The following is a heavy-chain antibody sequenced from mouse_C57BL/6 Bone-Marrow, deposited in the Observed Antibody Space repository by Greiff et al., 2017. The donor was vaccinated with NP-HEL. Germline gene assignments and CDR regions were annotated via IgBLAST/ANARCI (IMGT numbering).Heavy chain of an antibody. CDR1: GYTFTNYW. CDR2: IYPGGGYT. D-gene: IGHD1-1*01. CDR3: ARGGDYGSAWFAY. Sequence: QVQLQQSGAELVRPGTSVKMSCKASGYTFTNYWIGWAKQRPGHGLEWIGDIYPGGGYTNYNEKFKGKATLTADKSSSTAYMQFRSLTSEDSAIYYCARGGDYGSAWFAYWGQGTLVTVSA. V-gene: IGHV1-63*01. J-gene: IGHJ3*01.